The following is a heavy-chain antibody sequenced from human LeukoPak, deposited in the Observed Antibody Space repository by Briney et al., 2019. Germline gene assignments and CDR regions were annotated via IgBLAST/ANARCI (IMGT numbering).Heavy chain of an antibody. D-gene: IGHD3-16*01. Sequence: ASVKVSCKASGYTFTSYYMHWVRQAPGQGLEWMGIINPSGGSTSYAQKFQGRVTMTRDTSTSTVYMELSSLRSEDTAVYYCPRVTDYVWGSSQYYFDYWGQGTLVTVSS. J-gene: IGHJ4*02. CDR1: GYTFTSYY. CDR3: PRVTDYVWGSSQYYFDY. CDR2: INPSGGST. V-gene: IGHV1-46*01.